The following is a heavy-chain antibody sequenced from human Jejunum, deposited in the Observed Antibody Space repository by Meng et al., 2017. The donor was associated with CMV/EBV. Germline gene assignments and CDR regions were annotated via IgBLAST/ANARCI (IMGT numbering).Heavy chain of an antibody. CDR3: AKDRSAYYYYGMDV. CDR2: IKQDGSEE. V-gene: IGHV3-7*03. Sequence: GLSFSSSWMSWVRQAPGKGLKWVANIKQDGSEEYYVDSVKGRFTISRDNAKNSVYLQMNSLRAEDTAVYYCAKDRSAYYYYGMDVWGQGTTVTVSS. J-gene: IGHJ6*01. CDR1: GLSFSSSW.